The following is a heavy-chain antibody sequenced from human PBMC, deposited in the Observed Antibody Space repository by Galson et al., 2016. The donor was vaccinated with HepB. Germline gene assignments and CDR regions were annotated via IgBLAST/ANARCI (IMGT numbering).Heavy chain of an antibody. Sequence: SLRLSCAASGFTFSDYSMNWVRQAPGKGLEWVSYIASNRRTIYYADSARGRFTISRDNAKNSLYLQMNSLRDEDTAVYYCARDGRRGYDMDAWGQGTTVTVSS. J-gene: IGHJ6*02. V-gene: IGHV3-48*02. CDR2: IASNRRTI. CDR1: GFTFSDYS. CDR3: ARDGRRGYDMDA.